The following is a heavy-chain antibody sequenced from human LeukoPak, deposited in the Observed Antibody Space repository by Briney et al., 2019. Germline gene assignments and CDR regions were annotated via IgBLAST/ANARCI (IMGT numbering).Heavy chain of an antibody. J-gene: IGHJ4*02. CDR3: ARAGITIANYYFDY. CDR1: GGSISSGGYS. Sequence: SQTLSLTCAVSGGSISSGGYSWSWIRQPPGKGLEWIGYIYHSGSTYYNPSLKSRVTISVDRSKNQFSLKLSSVTAADTAVYYCARAGITIANYYFDYWGQGTLVTVSS. V-gene: IGHV4-30-2*01. D-gene: IGHD3-10*01. CDR2: IYHSGST.